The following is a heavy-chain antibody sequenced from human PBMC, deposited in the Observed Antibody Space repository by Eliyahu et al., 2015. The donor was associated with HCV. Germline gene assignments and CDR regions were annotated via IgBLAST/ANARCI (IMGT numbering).Heavy chain of an antibody. CDR3: ARVEWVGSPFDY. CDR2: IDFTGGP. V-gene: IGHV4-59*11. J-gene: IGHJ4*02. CDR1: GGSIRGHY. Sequence: QVQLQESGPGLVKPSETLSLTCTVSGGSIRGHYWSWIRQPPGKGLEWVGFIDFTGGPNYNPSLRGRVSMSLDTSKSQYSLKLSSVTAADTAVYYCARVEWVGSPFDYWGQGTLVTVSS. D-gene: IGHD3-3*01.